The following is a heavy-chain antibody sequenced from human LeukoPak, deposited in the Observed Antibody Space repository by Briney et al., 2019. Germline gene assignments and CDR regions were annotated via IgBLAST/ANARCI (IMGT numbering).Heavy chain of an antibody. Sequence: GGSLRLSCAVSGFTLSSYAVSWVRQAPGKGLECVSIISGGGGIIYYADSGQGRLTISRDNSKNTVYLQMNSLRAEDTAVYYCATAPYCSGGSCYSGDLYFDYWGQGTLVTVSS. CDR2: ISGGGGII. CDR3: ATAPYCSGGSCYSGDLYFDY. V-gene: IGHV3-23*01. CDR1: GFTLSSYA. J-gene: IGHJ4*02. D-gene: IGHD2-15*01.